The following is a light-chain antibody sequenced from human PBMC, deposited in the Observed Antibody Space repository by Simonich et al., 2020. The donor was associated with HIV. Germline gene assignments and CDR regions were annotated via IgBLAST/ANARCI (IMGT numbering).Light chain of an antibody. V-gene: IGLV2-14*01. CDR3: SSYTSSSTVV. Sequence: QSALTQPASVSGSPGQPITISCTGTSSDVGGYNNVSWYQQHPGKAPKLMIYDVSKRPSGVSNRFSGSKSGNTASLTISGLQAEDEADYYCSSYTSSSTVVFGGGTKLTVL. J-gene: IGLJ2*01. CDR1: SSDVGGYNN. CDR2: DVS.